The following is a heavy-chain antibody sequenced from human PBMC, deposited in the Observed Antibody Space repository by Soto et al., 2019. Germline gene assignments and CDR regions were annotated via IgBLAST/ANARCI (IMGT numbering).Heavy chain of an antibody. CDR2: ISSRSSYI. D-gene: IGHD3-3*01. CDR3: AREGTAFGVVIAGLDV. J-gene: IGHJ6*02. CDR1: GFTFGSYT. V-gene: IGHV3-21*01. Sequence: PGGSLRLSCAASGFTFGSYTMNWVRQAPGKGLEWVSSISSRSSYIYYADSMKGRFTISRDNANNSLHLQMNSLRAEDTAVYYCAREGTAFGVVIAGLDVWGQGTTVTVSS.